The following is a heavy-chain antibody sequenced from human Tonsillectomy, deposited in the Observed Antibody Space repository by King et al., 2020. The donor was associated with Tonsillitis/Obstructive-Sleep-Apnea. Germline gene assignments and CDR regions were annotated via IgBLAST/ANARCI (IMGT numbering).Heavy chain of an antibody. V-gene: IGHV1-18*01. CDR1: GYTFTSYG. D-gene: IGHD3-22*01. CDR3: ARETTYYASSGYSDDAFDN. J-gene: IGHJ3*02. Sequence: QLVQSGAEVKKPGASVKVSCKASGYTFTSYGISWVRQAPGQGLEWMGWISAYNGNTNYAQKLQGRVTMTTDTSTSTAYMEQRSLRSDDTAVDYCARETTYYASSGYSDDAFDNWGQGTMVTVSS. CDR2: ISAYNGNT.